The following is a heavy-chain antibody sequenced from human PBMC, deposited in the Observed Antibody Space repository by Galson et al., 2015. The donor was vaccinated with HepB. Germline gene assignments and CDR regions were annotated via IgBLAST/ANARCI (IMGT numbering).Heavy chain of an antibody. Sequence: QSGAEVKKPGESLKISCKGSGYSFTSYWIGWVRQMPGKGLEWMGIIYPGDSDTRYSPSFQGQVTISADKSISTAYLQWSSLKASDTAMYYCARYTVLRYFDWSVGYFDYWGQGTLVTVSS. J-gene: IGHJ4*02. CDR2: IYPGDSDT. V-gene: IGHV5-51*01. D-gene: IGHD3-9*01. CDR3: ARYTVLRYFDWSVGYFDY. CDR1: GYSFTSYW.